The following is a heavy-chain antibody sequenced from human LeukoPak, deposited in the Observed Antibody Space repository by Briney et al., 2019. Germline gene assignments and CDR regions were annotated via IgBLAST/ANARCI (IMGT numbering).Heavy chain of an antibody. D-gene: IGHD6-6*01. CDR1: GGSISSSSYY. J-gene: IGHJ4*02. V-gene: IGHV4-39*01. CDR2: IYYSGST. Sequence: PSETLSLTCTVSGGSISSSSYYWGWIRQPPGKWLEWIGSIYYSGSTYYNPSLKSRVTISVDTSKNQFSLKLSSVTAADTAVYYCASPSSIAARGGLYYLDYWGQGTLVTVSS. CDR3: ASPSSIAARGGLYYLDY.